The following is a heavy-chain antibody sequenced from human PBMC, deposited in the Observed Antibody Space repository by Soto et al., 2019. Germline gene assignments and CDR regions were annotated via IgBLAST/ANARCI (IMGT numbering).Heavy chain of an antibody. J-gene: IGHJ4*02. CDR2: ISYDGSNK. CDR1: GFTFSSYG. CDR3: AKDAESSYYDFWSGYGTFDY. D-gene: IGHD3-3*01. Sequence: GGSLRLSCAASGFTFSSYGMHWVRQAPGKGLEWVAVISYDGSNKYYADSVKGRFTISRDNSKNTLYLQMNSLRAEDTAVYYCAKDAESSYYDFWSGYGTFDYWGQGT. V-gene: IGHV3-30*18.